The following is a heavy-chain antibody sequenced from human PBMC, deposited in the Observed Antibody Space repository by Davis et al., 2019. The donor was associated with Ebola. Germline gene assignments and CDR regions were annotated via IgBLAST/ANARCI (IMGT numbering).Heavy chain of an antibody. CDR1: GYTFTGYY. D-gene: IGHD4-11*01. J-gene: IGHJ4*02. V-gene: IGHV1-2*06. Sequence: AASVKVSCKASGYTFTGYYMHWVRQAPGQGLEWMGRINPNSGGTNYAQKLQGRVTITRDTSASTAYMELSSLRSEDTAVYYCARDESTVTLKTFDYWGQGTLVTVSS. CDR3: ARDESTVTLKTFDY. CDR2: INPNSGGT.